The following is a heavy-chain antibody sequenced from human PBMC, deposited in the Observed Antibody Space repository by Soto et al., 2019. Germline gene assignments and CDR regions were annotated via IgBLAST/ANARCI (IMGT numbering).Heavy chain of an antibody. CDR1: GYTFTSYA. Sequence: QVQLVQSGAEVKKPGASVKVSCKASGYTFTSYAMHWVRQAPGQRLEWMGWINAGNGNTKYSQKYQGRVTITRDTSASTAYMELSSLRSEDTAVYYCARGTRLPSDYWGQGTLVTVSS. CDR3: ARGTRLPSDY. V-gene: IGHV1-3*01. CDR2: INAGNGNT. D-gene: IGHD5-18*01. J-gene: IGHJ4*02.